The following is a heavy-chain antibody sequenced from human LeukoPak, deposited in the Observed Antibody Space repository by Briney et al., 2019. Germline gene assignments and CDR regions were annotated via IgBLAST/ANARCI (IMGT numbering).Heavy chain of an antibody. CDR1: GGSISSRAYY. Sequence: SETLSLTCTVSGGSISSRAYYWTWIRQPPGKGLEWIGTIYYSGVTYYNPSLKSRVTISVDTSKNQFSLGLYSVTAADTAVYYCARQGYTSGQGLRNNWFDPWGQGSLVTVSS. J-gene: IGHJ5*02. CDR2: IYYSGVT. CDR3: ARQGYTSGQGLRNNWFDP. V-gene: IGHV4-39*01. D-gene: IGHD6-19*01.